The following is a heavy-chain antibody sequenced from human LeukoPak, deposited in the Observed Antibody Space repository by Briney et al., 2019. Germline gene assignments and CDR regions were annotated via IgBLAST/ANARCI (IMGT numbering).Heavy chain of an antibody. CDR3: ARGSNFSGGSCYPDVDY. J-gene: IGHJ4*02. CDR2: IWCDGSNK. CDR1: GFTFSSYG. V-gene: IGHV3-33*01. Sequence: GGSLRLSCAASGFTFSSYGMHWVRQAPGKGLEWVAVIWCDGSNKYYADSVQGRFTISRDNSKNTLYLQLNSLRAEDTAVYYCARGSNFSGGSCYPDVDYWGEGTLVTVSS. D-gene: IGHD2-15*01.